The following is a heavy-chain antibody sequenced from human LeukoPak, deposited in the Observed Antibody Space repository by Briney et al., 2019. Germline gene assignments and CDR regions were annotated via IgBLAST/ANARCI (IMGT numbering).Heavy chain of an antibody. CDR3: ARGLYYYDSSGYYPEYFQH. D-gene: IGHD3-22*01. Sequence: GGSLRLSCAASGFTFSSYEMNWVRQAPGKGLEWVSYISSSGSTIYYADSVKGRFTISRDNAKNSLYLQMNSLRAEDTAVYYCARGLYYYDSSGYYPEYFQHWGQSTLVTVSS. CDR1: GFTFSSYE. J-gene: IGHJ1*01. CDR2: ISSSGSTI. V-gene: IGHV3-48*03.